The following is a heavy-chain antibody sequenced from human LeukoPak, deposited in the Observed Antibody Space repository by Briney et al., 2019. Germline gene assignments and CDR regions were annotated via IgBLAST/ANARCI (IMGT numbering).Heavy chain of an antibody. CDR1: GGSISSGFYY. Sequence: SETLSLTCTVSGGSISSGFYYWSWIGQPAGKGLEWIGRIYTSGSTNYNPSLKSRISISVDTSKNQFSLKLSSVTAADTAVYYCARHSAAFDIWGQGTMVTVSS. J-gene: IGHJ3*02. CDR3: ARHSAAFDI. CDR2: IYTSGST. V-gene: IGHV4-61*02. D-gene: IGHD3-10*01.